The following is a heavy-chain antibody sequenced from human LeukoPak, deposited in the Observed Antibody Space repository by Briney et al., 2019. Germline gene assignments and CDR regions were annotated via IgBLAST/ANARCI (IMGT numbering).Heavy chain of an antibody. D-gene: IGHD4-17*01. J-gene: IGHJ6*04. Sequence: ASVMVSCKAYGYTFTSYGINWVRQAPGQGLEWMGWISDYNGNTNYAQKLQGRVTMTTDTSTSTAYMELRSLRSDDTAVYYCARDDPDRGDGMDVWGKGTTVTVSS. V-gene: IGHV1-18*04. CDR3: ARDDPDRGDGMDV. CDR1: GYTFTSYG. CDR2: ISDYNGNT.